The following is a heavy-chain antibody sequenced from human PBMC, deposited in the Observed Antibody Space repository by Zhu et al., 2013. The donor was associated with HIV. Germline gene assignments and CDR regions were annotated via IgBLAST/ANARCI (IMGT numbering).Heavy chain of an antibody. V-gene: IGHV1-46*01. CDR1: GYTFTSYY. D-gene: IGHD6-13*01. J-gene: IGHJ4*02. CDR3: ARDVAAAATGAFDY. CDR2: INPSGGST. Sequence: QVQLVQSGAEVKKPGASVKVSCKASGYTFTSYYMHWVRQAPGQGLEWMGIINPSGGSTSYAQKFQGRVTMTRDTSTSTVYMELSSLRSEDTAVYYCARDVAAAATGAFDYWGQGTLGHRSPQ.